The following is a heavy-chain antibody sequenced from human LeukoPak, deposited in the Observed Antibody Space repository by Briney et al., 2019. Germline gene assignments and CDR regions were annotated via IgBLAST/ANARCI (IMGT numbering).Heavy chain of an antibody. CDR3: AKKLIGNVDYFDY. V-gene: IGHV3-30*02. Sequence: GGSLRLSCAASGFVFSTYGMHWVRQAPGKGLEWVAYISYDGSRKNYADSVKGRFTISRDNSKNTLFLQMNSLKAEDTAVYYCAKKLIGNVDYFDYWGQGTLVTVSS. CDR1: GFVFSTYG. J-gene: IGHJ4*02. D-gene: IGHD3-22*01. CDR2: ISYDGSRK.